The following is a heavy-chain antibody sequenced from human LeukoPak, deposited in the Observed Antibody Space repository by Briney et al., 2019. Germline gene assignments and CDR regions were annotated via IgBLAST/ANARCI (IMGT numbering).Heavy chain of an antibody. CDR1: GFTFDDYA. CDR3: AKTSDQIFYPKLDF. J-gene: IGHJ4*02. CDR2: ISGDGGST. D-gene: IGHD3-9*01. Sequence: GGSLRLSCAASGFTFDDYAMHWVRQAPGKGLEWVSLISGDGGSTYYADSVKGRFTISRDNSKNTLYLQMSSLRAEDTAVFYCAKTSDQIFYPKLDFGGRETLVTVSS. V-gene: IGHV3-43*02.